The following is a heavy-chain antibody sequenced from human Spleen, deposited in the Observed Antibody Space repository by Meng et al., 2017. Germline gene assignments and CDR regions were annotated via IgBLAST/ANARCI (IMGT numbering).Heavy chain of an antibody. V-gene: IGHV3-30*01. CDR2: LSSDGSNE. CDR3: ARSPIDKYDLSALPLDY. Sequence: GESLKISCAASGFNFRNYAMHWLRQAPGKGLEWVTDLSSDGSNEHYANSVRGRFTISRDNAKNTLYLQMNSLRPEDTAVYYCARSPIDKYDLSALPLDYWGQGTLVTVSS. CDR1: GFNFRNYA. J-gene: IGHJ4*02. D-gene: IGHD3-22*01.